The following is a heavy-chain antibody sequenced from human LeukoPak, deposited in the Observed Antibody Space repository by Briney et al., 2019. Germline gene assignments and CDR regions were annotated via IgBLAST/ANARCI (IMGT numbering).Heavy chain of an antibody. CDR3: ARDSRDSSGLLVY. J-gene: IGHJ4*02. CDR1: GFTFSSYA. D-gene: IGHD3-22*01. V-gene: IGHV3-30-3*01. Sequence: PGGSLRLSCAASGFTFSSYAMHWVRQAPGKGLEWVAVISYDGSNKYYADSVKGRFTISRDNSKNTLYLQMNSLRAEDTAVYYCARDSRDSSGLLVYWGQGTLVTVSS. CDR2: ISYDGSNK.